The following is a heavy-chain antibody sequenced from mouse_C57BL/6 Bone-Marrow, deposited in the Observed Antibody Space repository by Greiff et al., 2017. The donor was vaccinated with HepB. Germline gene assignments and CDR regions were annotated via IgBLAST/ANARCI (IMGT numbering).Heavy chain of an antibody. CDR2: IDPETGGT. D-gene: IGHD1-2*01. CDR3: TRGGLLRLTGSYYFDY. CDR1: GYTFTDYE. J-gene: IGHJ2*01. V-gene: IGHV1-15*01. Sequence: VHLVESGAELVRPGASVTLSCKASGYTFTDYEMHWVKQTPVHGLEWIGAIDPETGGTAYNQKFKGKAILTADKSSSTAYMELRSLTSEDSAVYYCTRGGLLRLTGSYYFDYWGQGTTLTVSS.